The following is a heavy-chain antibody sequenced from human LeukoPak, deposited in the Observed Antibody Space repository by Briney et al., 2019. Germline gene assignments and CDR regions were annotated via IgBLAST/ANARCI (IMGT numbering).Heavy chain of an antibody. J-gene: IGHJ4*02. CDR2: IFYTGST. Sequence: SETLSLTCTVSGGSISSYYWSWIRQPPGKGLEWIGYIFYTGSTNYDPSLKSRVTISVDTSKNQFSLKLSSVTAADTAVYYCARLLRVTTAGPDPYYFDYWGQGTLVTVSS. CDR3: ARLLRVTTAGPDPYYFDY. CDR1: GGSISSYY. V-gene: IGHV4-59*08. D-gene: IGHD4-17*01.